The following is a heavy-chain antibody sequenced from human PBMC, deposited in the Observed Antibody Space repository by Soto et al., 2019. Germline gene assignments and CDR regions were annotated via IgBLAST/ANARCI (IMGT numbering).Heavy chain of an antibody. CDR1: GFTFSDYY. J-gene: IGHJ6*02. V-gene: IGHV3-11*01. CDR3: ARTLSHTPYYYYYYGMDV. CDR2: ISSSGSTI. Sequence: QVQLVESGGGLVKPGGSLRLSCAASGFTFSDYYMSWIRQAPGKGLEWVSYISSSGSTIYYADSVKGRFTISRDNAKNSLYLQMNSLRAEDTAVYYWARTLSHTPYYYYYYGMDVWGQGTTVTVSS.